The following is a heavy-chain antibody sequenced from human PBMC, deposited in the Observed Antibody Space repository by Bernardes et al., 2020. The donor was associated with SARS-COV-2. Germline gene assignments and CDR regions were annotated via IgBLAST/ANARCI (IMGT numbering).Heavy chain of an antibody. Sequence: GGSLRLSWEFSGFTFSIFAMSWVRQAPGKGLEWVSGISIRGGSTYYADSVKGRFTISRDNSKNTLYMQMNSLRAEDTAIYYCAKEVPANDYWGPGTLVTVSS. V-gene: IGHV3-23*01. CDR1: GFTFSIFA. CDR2: ISIRGGST. J-gene: IGHJ4*02. CDR3: AKEVPANDY. D-gene: IGHD2-2*01.